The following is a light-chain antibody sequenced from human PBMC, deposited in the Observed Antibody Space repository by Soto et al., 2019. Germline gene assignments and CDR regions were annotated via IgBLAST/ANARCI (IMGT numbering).Light chain of an antibody. V-gene: IGKV1-39*01. J-gene: IGKJ1*01. CDR1: QNIDIY. Sequence: DIQMTQSPASLSASIGDTVTIACRASQNIDIYLNWYQHKPGTVPKLLIYAASGLQTGVASRFSGSGSGTDFSLTISSLQPEDFATYYCQQSRTSPWTFGQGTKVDIK. CDR2: AAS. CDR3: QQSRTSPWT.